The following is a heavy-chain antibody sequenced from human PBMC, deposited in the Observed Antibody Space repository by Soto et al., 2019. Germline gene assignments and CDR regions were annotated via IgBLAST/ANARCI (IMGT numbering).Heavy chain of an antibody. V-gene: IGHV1-18*01. CDR2: ISTFNGKT. CDR3: ARLLTEVATFREDAFDL. CDR1: RYTFTSHG. D-gene: IGHD3-9*01. J-gene: IGHJ3*01. Sequence: QIQLVQSGGGVKTPGASVKVSCTTSRYTFTSHGIAWVRQAPGQGLEGMGWISTFNGKTDYAQKFQGRVTMTADTITSTVEMELRSLRSDDTAVYFCARLLTEVATFREDAFDLWGQGTKVTVSS.